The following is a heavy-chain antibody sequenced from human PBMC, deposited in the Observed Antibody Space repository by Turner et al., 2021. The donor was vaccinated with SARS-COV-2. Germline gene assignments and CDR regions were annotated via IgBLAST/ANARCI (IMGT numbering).Heavy chain of an antibody. Sequence: EVQLVESGGGLVQPGGSLSLSCAASGFTLSTYSMSWVRQAPGKGPEWVSYISGTTTTIYYADSVKGRLPISRDNAKNSLYLQMNNLRAEDTAMYYCAREHFDFWSCYFYLGQGTLVTVPS. J-gene: IGHJ4*02. CDR1: GFTLSTYS. CDR3: AREHFDFWSCYFY. CDR2: ISGTTTTI. D-gene: IGHD3-3*01. V-gene: IGHV3-48*01.